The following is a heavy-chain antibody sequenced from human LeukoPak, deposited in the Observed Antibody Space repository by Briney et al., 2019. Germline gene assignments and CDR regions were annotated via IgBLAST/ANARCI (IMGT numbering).Heavy chain of an antibody. Sequence: ASVKVSCKASGYTFTSYGISWVRQAPGQGLEWMGWISAYNGNTNYAQKLQGRVTMTTDTSTSTAYMEVWSVRCDDTAVYYCARYGRSGVYFDYWGQGTLVTVSS. J-gene: IGHJ4*02. CDR2: ISAYNGNT. V-gene: IGHV1-18*01. CDR1: GYTFTSYG. CDR3: ARYGRSGVYFDY. D-gene: IGHD3-10*01.